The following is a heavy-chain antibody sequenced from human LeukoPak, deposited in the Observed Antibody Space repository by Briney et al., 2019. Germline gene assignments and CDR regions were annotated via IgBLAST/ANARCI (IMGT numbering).Heavy chain of an antibody. V-gene: IGHV3-7*01. CDR3: ARDLGLWDYYFDY. CDR2: IKQDGSEK. D-gene: IGHD1-26*01. Sequence: GGSLRLSCAASGFTFSSYWMSWVRQAPGKGLEWVANIKQDGSEKYYVDSVKGRFTISRDNAKNSLYLQMNSLRAEDTAVYYCARDLGLWDYYFDYWGQGTLVTVSS. J-gene: IGHJ4*02. CDR1: GFTFSSYW.